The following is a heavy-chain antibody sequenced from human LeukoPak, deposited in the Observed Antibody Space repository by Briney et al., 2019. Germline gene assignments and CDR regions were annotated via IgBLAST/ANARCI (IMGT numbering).Heavy chain of an antibody. CDR1: YW. Sequence: YWSWIRQPPGKGLEWMGSIFPGDSDTIYSPSFQGQVTISADKSSDTAYLQWSSLRASDTAMYYCARRDPSDYGPDYWGQGTLVTVSS. J-gene: IGHJ4*02. CDR2: IFPGDSDT. V-gene: IGHV5-51*01. CDR3: ARRDPSDYGPDY. D-gene: IGHD4/OR15-4a*01.